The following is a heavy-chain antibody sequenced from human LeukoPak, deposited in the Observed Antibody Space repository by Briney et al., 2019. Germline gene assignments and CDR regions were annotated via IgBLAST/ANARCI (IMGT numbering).Heavy chain of an antibody. CDR3: ASYRRRGFDY. Sequence: PSETLSLTCTVSGGSISRYFWSWIRQPPGKGLEWIGHIYYSGTTNYNPSLKSRVTISVDMSKNQFSLKLRSVTAADTAVYYCASYRRRGFDYWGQGTLVTVSS. V-gene: IGHV4-59*01. CDR2: IYYSGTT. J-gene: IGHJ4*02. CDR1: GGSISRYF.